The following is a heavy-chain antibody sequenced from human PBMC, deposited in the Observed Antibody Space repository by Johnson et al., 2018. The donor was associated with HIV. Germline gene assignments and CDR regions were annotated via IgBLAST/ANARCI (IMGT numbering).Heavy chain of an antibody. CDR1: GFTFSSYA. CDR3: AKGFFELDDAFDI. D-gene: IGHD3/OR15-3a*01. V-gene: IGHV3-30*04. Sequence: QVTLVESGGGVVQPGRSLRLSCAASGFTFSSYAMHWVRQAPGKGLEWVAVISYDGSNKYYADSVKGRFTISRDNSKNTLYLQMNSLRAEDTAVYYCAKGFFELDDAFDIWGQGTMVTVSS. CDR2: ISYDGSNK. J-gene: IGHJ3*02.